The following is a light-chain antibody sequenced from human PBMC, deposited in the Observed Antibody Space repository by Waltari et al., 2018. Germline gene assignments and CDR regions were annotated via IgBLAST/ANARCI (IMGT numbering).Light chain of an antibody. J-gene: IGKJ1*01. CDR2: SAS. Sequence: VMTQSPATLSVSPGERATLACRASQSANSNLDWYQQKPGQAPRLLIYSASTRATGVPARFSGSGSGTEFTLTISSLQSEDVAVYYCQQYKNWPPWTFGQGTKVDSK. CDR1: QSANSN. V-gene: IGKV3-15*01. CDR3: QQYKNWPPWT.